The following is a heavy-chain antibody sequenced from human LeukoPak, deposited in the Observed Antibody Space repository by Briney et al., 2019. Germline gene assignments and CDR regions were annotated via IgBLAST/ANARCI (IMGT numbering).Heavy chain of an antibody. CDR3: VRDSNYHPDC. CDR1: GFTFKDYW. J-gene: IGHJ4*02. Sequence: PGGSLRLSCAASGFTFKDYWMHWVRQVPGKGLVRVARIISDGSSASYADSVKGRFTMSRDNAKNTLYLQMNSLRAEDTAVYYCVRDSNYHPDCWGQGTLVTVSS. CDR2: IISDGSSA. V-gene: IGHV3-74*01. D-gene: IGHD4-11*01.